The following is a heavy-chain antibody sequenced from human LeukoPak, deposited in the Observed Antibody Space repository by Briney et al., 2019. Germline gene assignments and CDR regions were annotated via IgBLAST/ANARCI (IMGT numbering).Heavy chain of an antibody. V-gene: IGHV1-2*02. CDR3: ARDVGEYCSSTNCYASHY. J-gene: IGHJ4*02. CDR2: INPHSGGT. D-gene: IGHD2-2*01. Sequence: ASVKVSCKASGYTFTSYDINWVRQATGQGLEWMGWINPHSGGTNYAQKFQGGVTMTRDTSITTAYMELSSLRSDDTAVYYCARDVGEYCSSTNCYASHYWGQGTLVTVSS. CDR1: GYTFTSYD.